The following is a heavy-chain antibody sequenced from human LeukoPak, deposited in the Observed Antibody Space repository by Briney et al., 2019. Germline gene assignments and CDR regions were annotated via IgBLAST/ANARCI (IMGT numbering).Heavy chain of an antibody. CDR3: ALKYYYDSSGYYFRGAFDI. CDR2: INPNSGGT. CDR1: GYTFTRYH. J-gene: IGHJ3*02. V-gene: IGHV1-2*02. D-gene: IGHD3-22*01. Sequence: GPVKGSCKASGYTFTRYHIHWGRKAPGQGLEWRGWINPNSGGTNYAQKFQGRVTMTRDTSISTAYMELSRLRSDDTAVYYCALKYYYDSSGYYFRGAFDIWGQGTMVTVSS.